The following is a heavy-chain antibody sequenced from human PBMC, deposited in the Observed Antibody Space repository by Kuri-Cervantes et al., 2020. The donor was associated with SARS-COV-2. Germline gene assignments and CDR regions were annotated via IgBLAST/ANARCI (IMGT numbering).Heavy chain of an antibody. D-gene: IGHD2-2*01. CDR1: GFTFSSYG. CDR2: IRYDGSNK. V-gene: IGHV3-30*02. Sequence: GGSLRLSCAASGFTFSSYGMHWVRQAPGKGLEWVAFIRYDGSNKYYADSVKGRFTISRDNSKNTLYLQMNSLRAEDTAVYYCAKGISRGSEYQLPDDYWGQGTLVTVSS. CDR3: AKGISRGSEYQLPDDY. J-gene: IGHJ4*02.